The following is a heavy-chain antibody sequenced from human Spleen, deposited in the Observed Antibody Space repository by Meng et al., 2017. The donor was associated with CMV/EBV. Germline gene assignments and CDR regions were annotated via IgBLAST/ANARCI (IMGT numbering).Heavy chain of an antibody. CDR2: INHSGST. Sequence: SETLSLTCAVYGGSFSGYYWSWIRQPPGKGLEWIGEINHSGSTNYNPSLKSRLTISIDMSKKQFSLTLSSATAADTSVYYCARRGGPYCTSTACPFDYWGQGTLVTVSS. D-gene: IGHD2-2*01. V-gene: IGHV4-34*01. CDR3: ARRGGPYCTSTACPFDY. CDR1: GGSFSGYY. J-gene: IGHJ4*02.